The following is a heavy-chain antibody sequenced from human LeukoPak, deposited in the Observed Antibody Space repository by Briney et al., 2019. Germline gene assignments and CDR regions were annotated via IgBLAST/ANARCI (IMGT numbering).Heavy chain of an antibody. V-gene: IGHV5-51*01. CDR3: ARLPGYCTGGSCYFDY. Sequence: GESLKISCKGSGYSFTNYLIGWVRQMPGKGLEWMGIIYPGDSDTRYSPSFQGQVTFSADKSISTTYLQWSSLKASDTAMYYCARLPGYCTGGSCYFDYWGQGTLVTVSS. CDR1: GYSFTNYL. D-gene: IGHD2-15*01. J-gene: IGHJ4*02. CDR2: IYPGDSDT.